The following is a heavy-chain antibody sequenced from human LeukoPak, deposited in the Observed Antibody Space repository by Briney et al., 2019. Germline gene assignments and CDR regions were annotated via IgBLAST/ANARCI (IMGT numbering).Heavy chain of an antibody. CDR3: ARAFRYNYDSSGLHYYYGMDV. D-gene: IGHD3-22*01. J-gene: IGHJ6*02. CDR2: IIPIFGTP. CDR1: GGTFSSYG. V-gene: IGHV1-69*01. Sequence: LVKVSCKASGGTFSSYGISWVRQAPGQGLEWMGGIIPIFGTPNYAQKFQGRVTITADDSTSTAYMELSSLRSEDTAVYYCARAFRYNYDSSGLHYYYGMDVWGQGTTVTVSS.